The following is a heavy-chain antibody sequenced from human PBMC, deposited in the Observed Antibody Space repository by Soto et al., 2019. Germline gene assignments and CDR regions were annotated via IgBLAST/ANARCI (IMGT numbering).Heavy chain of an antibody. J-gene: IGHJ4*02. CDR1: GFTFSSYA. D-gene: IGHD3-10*01. CDR2: ISYDGSNK. CDR3: ARDWSGSSDY. Sequence: QVQLVESGGGVVQPGRSLRLSCAASGFTFSSYAMHWVRQAPGKGLEWVAVISYDGSNKYYADSVKGRFTTSRDNSKNTLYLQMNSLRAEDTAVYYCARDWSGSSDYWGQGTLVTVSS. V-gene: IGHV3-30-3*01.